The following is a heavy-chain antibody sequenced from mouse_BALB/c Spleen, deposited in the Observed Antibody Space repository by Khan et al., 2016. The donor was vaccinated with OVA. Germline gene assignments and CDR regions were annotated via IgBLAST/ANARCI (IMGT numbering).Heavy chain of an antibody. V-gene: IGHV3-6*02. Sequence: EVQLQESGPGLVKPSQSLSLTCSVTGYSITSGYFWNWIRQFPGNRLEWMGYIRYDGGNNYNPSLKNRISISRDPSKNQVFLRLNSVTTEDTATYDCARGGSSGPAWFPYWGQGTLVTVSA. D-gene: IGHD3-1*01. J-gene: IGHJ3*01. CDR2: IRYDGGN. CDR3: ARGGSSGPAWFPY. CDR1: GYSITSGYF.